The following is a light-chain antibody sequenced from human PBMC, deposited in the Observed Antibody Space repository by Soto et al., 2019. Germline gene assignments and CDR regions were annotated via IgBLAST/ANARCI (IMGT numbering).Light chain of an antibody. CDR3: SSYTSGSVL. CDR1: SRDVGNYNF. CDR2: DVS. Sequence: QSALTQPASVSWSPGQSITVSCTGTSRDVGNYNFVSWYQQHPGKAHKVIIYDVSNRPSGVSDRFSASKSGNTASLTISGLQTEDEAVYFCSSYTSGSVLFGGGTKVTVL. J-gene: IGLJ3*02. V-gene: IGLV2-14*01.